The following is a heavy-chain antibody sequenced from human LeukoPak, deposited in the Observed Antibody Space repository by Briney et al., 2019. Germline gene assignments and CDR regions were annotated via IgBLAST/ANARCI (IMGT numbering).Heavy chain of an antibody. V-gene: IGHV3-23*01. J-gene: IGHJ4*02. Sequence: PGGSLRLSCAASGFTFSSYAMSWVRQAPGKGLEWVSAISGSGGSTYYADSVKGRFTISRDNSKNTLYLQMNSLRAEDTAVYYCVKGCAGSRSYWDYWGQGTLVTVSS. D-gene: IGHD3-10*01. CDR2: ISGSGGST. CDR1: GFTFSSYA. CDR3: VKGCAGSRSYWDY.